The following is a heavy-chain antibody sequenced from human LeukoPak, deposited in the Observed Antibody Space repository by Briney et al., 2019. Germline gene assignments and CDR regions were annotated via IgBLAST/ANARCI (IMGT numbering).Heavy chain of an antibody. CDR3: ARHRRDGYRTLDD. CDR1: GYIFTNYW. Sequence: GESLKISCQGSGYIFTNYWIGWVRQMHGKGLEWMGIISCGDSKTKYSPSFQGQVTISADKSLSTAYLQWSSLKASDTAMYYCARHRRDGYRTLDDWGQGTLVTVSS. D-gene: IGHD5-24*01. J-gene: IGHJ4*01. CDR2: ISCGDSKT. V-gene: IGHV5-51*01.